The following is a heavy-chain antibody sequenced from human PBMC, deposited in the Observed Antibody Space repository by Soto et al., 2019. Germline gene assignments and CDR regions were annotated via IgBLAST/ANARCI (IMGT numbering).Heavy chain of an antibody. CDR3: ARENYGDYVFDY. J-gene: IGHJ4*02. CDR1: GGSISSYY. CDR2: IYYSGST. Sequence: PSETLSLTCTVSGGSISSYYWSWIRQPPGKGLEWIGYIYYSGSTNYNPSLKSRVTISVDTSKNQFSLKLSSVTAADTAVYYCARENYGDYVFDYWGQGTLVTVS. D-gene: IGHD4-17*01. V-gene: IGHV4-59*01.